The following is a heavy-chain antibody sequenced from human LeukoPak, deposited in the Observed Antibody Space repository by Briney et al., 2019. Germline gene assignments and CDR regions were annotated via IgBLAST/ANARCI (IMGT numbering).Heavy chain of an antibody. CDR2: IRYDGSNK. CDR3: AKVVRYGLGSYYYNWFDP. D-gene: IGHD3-10*01. CDR1: GFTFSSYG. Sequence: PGGSLRLSCAASGFTFSSYGMHWVRQAPGKGLEWVAFIRYDGSNKYYADSVKGRFTISRDNSKNTLYLQMNSLRAEDTAVYYCAKVVRYGLGSYYYNWFDPWGQGTPVTVSS. V-gene: IGHV3-30*02. J-gene: IGHJ5*02.